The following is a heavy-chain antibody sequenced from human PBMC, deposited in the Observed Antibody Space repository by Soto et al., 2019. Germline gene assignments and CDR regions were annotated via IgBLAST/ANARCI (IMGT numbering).Heavy chain of an antibody. D-gene: IGHD6-19*01. Sequence: PGGSQRLSCAASGFTFDGYALAWFRQAPGKGLEWVSGISWNSGSIGYADSVKGRFTISRDNAKNSLYLQMNSLRAEDTALYYCAKDGGYSSGRYGAWGQGTLVTVSS. CDR2: ISWNSGSI. J-gene: IGHJ5*02. V-gene: IGHV3-9*01. CDR3: AKDGGYSSGRYGA. CDR1: GFTFDGYA.